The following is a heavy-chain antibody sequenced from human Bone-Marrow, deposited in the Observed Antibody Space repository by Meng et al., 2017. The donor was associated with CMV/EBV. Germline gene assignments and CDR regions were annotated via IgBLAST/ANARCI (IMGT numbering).Heavy chain of an antibody. J-gene: IGHJ6*02. V-gene: IGHV4-39*01. D-gene: IGHD3-3*01. CDR3: ASLRFLEWLLKVSYYGMDV. Sequence: SETLSLTCTVSGGSISSSSYYWGWIRQPPGKGLEWIGSIYYSGSTYYNPSLKSRVTISVDKSKNQFSLKLSSVTAADTAVYYCASLRFLEWLLKVSYYGMDVWGQGTTVTVSS. CDR2: IYYSGST. CDR1: GGSISSSSYY.